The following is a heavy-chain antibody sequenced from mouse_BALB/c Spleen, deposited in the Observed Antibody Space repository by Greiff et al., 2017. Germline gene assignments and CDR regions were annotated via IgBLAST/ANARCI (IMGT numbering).Heavy chain of an antibody. D-gene: IGHD1-1*01. Sequence: EVQLQQSGGGLVQPGGSRKLSCAASGFTFSSFGMHWVRQAPEKGLEWVAYISSGSSTIYYADTVKGRFTISRDNPKNTLFLQKTSLRSEDTAMFYCARAGGIYVGWYFDVWGAGTTVTVSS. CDR2: ISSGSSTI. V-gene: IGHV5-17*02. CDR1: GFTFSSFG. J-gene: IGHJ1*01. CDR3: ARAGGIYVGWYFDV.